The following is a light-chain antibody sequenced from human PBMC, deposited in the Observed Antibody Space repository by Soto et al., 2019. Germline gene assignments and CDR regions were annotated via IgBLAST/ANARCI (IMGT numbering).Light chain of an antibody. CDR3: QSYDSSLSAVV. Sequence: PVLTQPPSVSGAPGQRVTISCTGSSSNIGAGYDVHWYQQLPGTAPKLLIYVNSNRPSGVPDRFSGSKSGTSASLAITGLQAEDEADYYCQSYDSSLSAVVFGGGTKLTVL. V-gene: IGLV1-40*01. J-gene: IGLJ2*01. CDR1: SSNIGAGYD. CDR2: VNS.